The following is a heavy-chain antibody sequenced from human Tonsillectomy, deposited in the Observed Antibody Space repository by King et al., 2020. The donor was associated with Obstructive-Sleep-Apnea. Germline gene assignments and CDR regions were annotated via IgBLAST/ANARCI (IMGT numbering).Heavy chain of an antibody. CDR1: GFTLSSYW. D-gene: IGHD3-22*01. CDR3: ARAMRGSFDY. CDR2: INSVGSTT. J-gene: IGHJ4*02. Sequence: VQLVESGGGLVQPGGSLRLSCAASGFTLSSYWMHWVRQAPGKGLVWVARINSVGSTTNYADSVKGRFTISRDNAKNTLYLQMNSLRAEDTAVYYCARAMRGSFDYWGRGTLVTVPS. V-gene: IGHV3-74*01.